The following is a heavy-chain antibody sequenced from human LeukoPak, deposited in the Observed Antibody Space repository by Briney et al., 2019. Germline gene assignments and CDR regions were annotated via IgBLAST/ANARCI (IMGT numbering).Heavy chain of an antibody. CDR2: IIPILGIA. CDR3: ARAVAGTDAFDI. J-gene: IGHJ3*02. D-gene: IGHD6-19*01. V-gene: IGHV1-69*04. Sequence: SVKVSCKASGGTFSSYAISWVRQAPGQGLEWMGRIIPILGIANYAQKFKGRVTITADKSTSTAYMELSSLRSEDTAVYYCARAVAGTDAFDIWGQGTMVTVSS. CDR1: GGTFSSYA.